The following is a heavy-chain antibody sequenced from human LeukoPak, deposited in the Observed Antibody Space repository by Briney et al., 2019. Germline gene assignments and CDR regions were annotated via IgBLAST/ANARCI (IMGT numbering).Heavy chain of an antibody. V-gene: IGHV5-51*01. CDR3: ARHNYYYDSCGYLTT. J-gene: IGHJ5*02. CDR1: GYSFTSYW. Sequence: GEPLKISCKGSGYSFTSYWIGWVRQMPGKGLEWLGIIYPGDSDTRYSPSFQGQVTISADKSISTAYLQWSSLKASDTAMYYYARHNYYYDSCGYLTTWGQGTLVTVSS. CDR2: IYPGDSDT. D-gene: IGHD3-22*01.